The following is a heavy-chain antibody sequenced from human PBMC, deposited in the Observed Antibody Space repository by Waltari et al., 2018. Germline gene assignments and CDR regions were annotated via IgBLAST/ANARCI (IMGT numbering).Heavy chain of an antibody. CDR3: AGGYSSSWYPAFDY. Sequence: QVQLQESGPGLVKPSETLSLTCTVSGGSISSYYWSWIRQPAGKGLEWIGRIDTSGSTNYHPSLKRRVTMSVDTSKNQFSLKLSSVTAADTAVYYCAGGYSSSWYPAFDYWGQGTLVTVSS. CDR1: GGSISSYY. D-gene: IGHD6-13*01. CDR2: IDTSGST. V-gene: IGHV4-4*07. J-gene: IGHJ4*02.